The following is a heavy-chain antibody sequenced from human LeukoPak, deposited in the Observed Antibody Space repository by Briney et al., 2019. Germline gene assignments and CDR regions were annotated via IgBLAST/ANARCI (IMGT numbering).Heavy chain of an antibody. V-gene: IGHV1-2*02. J-gene: IGHJ4*02. CDR3: ARDGAPDILTGYRYPPDY. Sequence: ASVKVSCKASGYTFTGYYMHWVRQAPGQGLEWMGWINPNSGGTNYAQKFQGRVTMTRDTSISTAYMELSRLRSDDTAVYYCARDGAPDILTGYRYPPDYWGQGTLVTVSS. CDR1: GYTFTGYY. D-gene: IGHD3-9*01. CDR2: INPNSGGT.